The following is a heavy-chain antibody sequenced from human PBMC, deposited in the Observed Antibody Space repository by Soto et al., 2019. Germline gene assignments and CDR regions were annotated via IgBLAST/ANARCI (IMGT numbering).Heavy chain of an antibody. V-gene: IGHV4-4*02. CDR3: AREIVTAGGNNYFDP. CDR2: VYHTGDT. Sequence: QVQLQESGPRLVKPSGSLSLTCGVSGGTVASSHWWRWVRQSPGGGLEWIGNVYHTGDTNLNPSLQSRVTISVDKSNNQFSLRLNYLTAADTAVYFCAREIVTAGGNNYFDPWGPGTLVTVSS. J-gene: IGHJ5*02. D-gene: IGHD2-21*02. CDR1: GGTVASSHW.